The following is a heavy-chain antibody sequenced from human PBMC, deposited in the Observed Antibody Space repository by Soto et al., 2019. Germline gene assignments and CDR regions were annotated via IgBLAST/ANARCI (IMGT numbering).Heavy chain of an antibody. Sequence: KSSETLSLTCAVSGGSISSSNWWSWVRQPPGKGLEWIGEIYHSGSTNYNPSLKSRVTISVDKSKNQFSLKLSSVTAADTAVYYCARDPHYYDSSGLGVDPWGQGTLVTVSS. CDR1: GGSISSSNW. J-gene: IGHJ5*02. CDR3: ARDPHYYDSSGLGVDP. V-gene: IGHV4-4*02. D-gene: IGHD3-22*01. CDR2: IYHSGST.